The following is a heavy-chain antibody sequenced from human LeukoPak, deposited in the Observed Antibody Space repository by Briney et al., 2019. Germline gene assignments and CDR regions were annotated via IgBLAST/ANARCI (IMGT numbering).Heavy chain of an antibody. J-gene: IGHJ6*02. V-gene: IGHV3-21*06. CDR2: ISPGVSGYT. D-gene: IGHD2/OR15-2a*01. CDR1: GFSFNSYT. CDR3: VRDVLRRIGMDV. Sequence: GGSLRLSCLASGFSFNSYTMNWVCEAPGKGLEWVSTISPGVSGYTWYAESVKGRFTISRDNPENSLYLQMDSLRADDTAVYYCVRDVLRRIGMDVWGQGTTVTVSS.